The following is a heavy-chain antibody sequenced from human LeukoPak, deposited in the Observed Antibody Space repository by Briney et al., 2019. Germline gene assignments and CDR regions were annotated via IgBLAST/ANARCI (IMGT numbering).Heavy chain of an antibody. CDR1: GYTFTSYG. Sequence: ASVKVSCKASGYTFTSYGISWVRQAPGQGLEWMGWISAYNGNTNYAQKLQGRVTMTTDTSTSTAYMELRSLRSDDTAVYCCARDGCSGGSCYSLAPYYYYGMDVWGQGTTVTVSS. D-gene: IGHD2-15*01. CDR2: ISAYNGNT. CDR3: ARDGCSGGSCYSLAPYYYYGMDV. V-gene: IGHV1-18*01. J-gene: IGHJ6*02.